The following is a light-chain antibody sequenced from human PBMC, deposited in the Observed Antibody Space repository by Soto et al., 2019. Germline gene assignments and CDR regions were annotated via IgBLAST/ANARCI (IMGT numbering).Light chain of an antibody. CDR1: QSVSSSY. Sequence: EIVLTQSPGTLSLSTGERATLSCTASQSVSSSYLAWYQQKPGQAPRLLIYGASSRATGIPDRFSGSGSGTDFTLTISRLEPEDFAVYYCQQYGSSPWTFGQGTKVDIK. V-gene: IGKV3-20*01. CDR3: QQYGSSPWT. J-gene: IGKJ1*01. CDR2: GAS.